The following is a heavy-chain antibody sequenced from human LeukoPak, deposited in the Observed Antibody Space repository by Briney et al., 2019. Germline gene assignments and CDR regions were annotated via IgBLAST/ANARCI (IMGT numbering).Heavy chain of an antibody. V-gene: IGHV1-18*01. J-gene: IGHJ4*02. CDR1: GYTFTSYG. CDR3: ARETYSNILTGTDY. D-gene: IGHD3-9*01. Sequence: GASVKVSCKASGYTFTSYGISWVRQAPGQGLEWMGWISAYNGNTNYAQKLQGRVTMTTDTSTSTAYMELRSLTSDDTAVYYCARETYSNILTGTDYWGSGTLVTVSS. CDR2: ISAYNGNT.